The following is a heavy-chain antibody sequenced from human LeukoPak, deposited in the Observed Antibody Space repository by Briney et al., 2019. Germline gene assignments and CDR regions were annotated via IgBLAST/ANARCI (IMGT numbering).Heavy chain of an antibody. V-gene: IGHV4-4*07. D-gene: IGHD2-8*02. Sequence: RSSETLSLTCTVSGGSISSYYWSWIRQPAGKGVEWIGRIYTSGSTNYNPSLKSRVTISVDKSKNQFSLKLSSVTAADTAVYYCATGGSGYWYFDLWGRGTLVTVSS. CDR2: IYTSGST. CDR3: ATGGSGYWYFDL. J-gene: IGHJ2*01. CDR1: GGSISSYY.